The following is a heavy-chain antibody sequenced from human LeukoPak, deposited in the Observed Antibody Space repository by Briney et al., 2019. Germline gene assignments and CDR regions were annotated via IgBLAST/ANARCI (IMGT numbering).Heavy chain of an antibody. Sequence: GGSLRLSCAASGFTFSSYAMHWVRQAPGKGLEWVAVISYDGSNKYYADSVKGRFTISRDNSKNMLYLQMNSLRAEDTAVYYCARDRGNHKRGFDPWGQGTLVTVSS. CDR2: ISYDGSNK. V-gene: IGHV3-30-3*01. CDR3: ARDRGNHKRGFDP. D-gene: IGHD1-14*01. J-gene: IGHJ5*02. CDR1: GFTFSSYA.